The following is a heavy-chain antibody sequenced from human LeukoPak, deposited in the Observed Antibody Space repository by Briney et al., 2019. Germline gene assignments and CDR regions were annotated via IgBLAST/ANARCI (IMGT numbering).Heavy chain of an antibody. CDR3: ARGRKGYYYYYMDV. V-gene: IGHV4-34*01. CDR1: GGSFSGYY. J-gene: IGHJ6*03. CDR2: INHSGST. Sequence: SETLSLTCAVYGGSFSGYYWSWIRQPPGKGLEWIGEINHSGSTNYNPSLKSRVTISVDTSKNQFSLKLSSVTAADTAVYYCARGRKGYYYYYMDVWGKGTTVTVSS.